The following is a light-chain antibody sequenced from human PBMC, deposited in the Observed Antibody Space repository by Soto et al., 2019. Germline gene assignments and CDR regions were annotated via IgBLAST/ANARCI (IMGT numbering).Light chain of an antibody. CDR1: QSISSW. Sequence: DIQMTQSPSTLSASVGDRVTITCRASQSISSWLAWYQQKPGKAPKLLIYDASSLESGVPSRFSGSGSGTEFTLTISRLQPDDFATYYCQQYNSYPYMYTFGQGTKLEIK. J-gene: IGKJ2*01. CDR3: QQYNSYPYMYT. V-gene: IGKV1-5*01. CDR2: DAS.